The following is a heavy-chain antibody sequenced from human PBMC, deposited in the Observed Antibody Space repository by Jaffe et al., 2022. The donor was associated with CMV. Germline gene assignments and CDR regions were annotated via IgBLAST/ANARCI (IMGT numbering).Heavy chain of an antibody. Sequence: QVQLVQSGAEVKKPGSSVKVSCKASGGTFSSYAISWVRQAPGQGLEWMGGIIPIFGTANYAQKFQGRVTITADESTSTAYMELSSLRSEDTAVYYCARDGTRDCTNGVCYEGSGLSWFDPWGQGTLVTVSS. CDR2: IIPIFGTA. CDR1: GGTFSSYA. V-gene: IGHV1-69*01. J-gene: IGHJ5*02. D-gene: IGHD2-8*01. CDR3: ARDGTRDCTNGVCYEGSGLSWFDP.